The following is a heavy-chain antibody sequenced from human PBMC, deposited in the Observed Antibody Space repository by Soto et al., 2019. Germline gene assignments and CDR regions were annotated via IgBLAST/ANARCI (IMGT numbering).Heavy chain of an antibody. D-gene: IGHD3-9*01. CDR2: INHSGST. CDR3: ARGLGTGTDYYYYMDV. J-gene: IGHJ6*03. V-gene: IGHV4-34*01. CDR1: GGSFSGYY. Sequence: SETLSLTCAVYGGSFSGYYWSWIRQPPGKGLEWIGEINHSGSTNYNPSLKSRVTISVDTSKNQFSLKLSSVTAADTAVYYCARGLGTGTDYYYYMDVWGKGTTVTVSS.